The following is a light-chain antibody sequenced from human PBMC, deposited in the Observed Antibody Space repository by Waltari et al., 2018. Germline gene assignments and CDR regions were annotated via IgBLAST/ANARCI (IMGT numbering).Light chain of an antibody. CDR2: AAS. CDR1: QSISSY. J-gene: IGKJ2*01. Sequence: DIQMTQSPSSLSASGGDRVTITCRGSQSISSYLNWYQQKPEKAPKLLIYAASSLQGAVLSRFIGSGSGTDFTLTISSLQPEDFVTYYCQQSYTTPPYTFGQGTKLEIK. V-gene: IGKV1-39*01. CDR3: QQSYTTPPYT.